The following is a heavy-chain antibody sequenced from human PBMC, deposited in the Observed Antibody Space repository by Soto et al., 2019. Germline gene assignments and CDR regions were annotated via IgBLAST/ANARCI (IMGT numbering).Heavy chain of an antibody. CDR3: AREQWSSGPDY. CDR1: GGSISSYY. J-gene: IGHJ4*02. V-gene: IGHV4-59*01. Sequence: SETLSLTCTVSGGSISSYYWSWIRQPPGKGLEWIGYIYYSGSTNYNPSLKSRVTISVDTSKNQFSLKLSSVTAADTAVYYCAREQWSSGPDYWGQGTLVTVSS. CDR2: IYYSGST. D-gene: IGHD6-19*01.